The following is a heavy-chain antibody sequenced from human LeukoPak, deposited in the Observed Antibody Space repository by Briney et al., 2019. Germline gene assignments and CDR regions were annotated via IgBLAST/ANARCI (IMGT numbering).Heavy chain of an antibody. D-gene: IGHD6-13*01. Sequence: ASVKVSCKASGYTFTGYYMHWVRQAPGQGLERMGWINPNSGGTNYAQKLQGRVTMTTDTSTNTAYMDLRSLRSDDTAVYYCARLVLASSCADYWGQGTLVTVSS. CDR1: GYTFTGYY. CDR2: INPNSGGT. CDR3: ARLVLASSCADY. J-gene: IGHJ4*02. V-gene: IGHV1-2*02.